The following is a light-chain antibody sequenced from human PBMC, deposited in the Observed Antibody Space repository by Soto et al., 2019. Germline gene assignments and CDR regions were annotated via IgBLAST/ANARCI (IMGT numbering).Light chain of an antibody. V-gene: IGLV2-14*03. J-gene: IGLJ1*01. CDR3: SAYTFSRTYV. CDR1: SSDVGAYNF. Sequence: QSALTQPASVSGSPGQSITISCTGTSSDVGAYNFVSWHQQHPGKAPKLMIYNLYDRPSGISSRFSGSKSGNTASLTISGLQGEDEADYYCSAYTFSRTYVFGTGTKLTVL. CDR2: NLY.